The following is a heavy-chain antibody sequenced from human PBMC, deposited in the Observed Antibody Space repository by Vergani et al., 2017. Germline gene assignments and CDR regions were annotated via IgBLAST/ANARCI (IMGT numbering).Heavy chain of an antibody. Sequence: QVQLVESGGGVVQPGRSLRLSCAASGFTFSSYGMHWVRQAPGKGLGWVAVIWYDGSNKYYADSVKGRFTISRDNSKNTLYLQMNSLRAEDTAVYYCAKDRADYAMDYWGQGTLVTVSS. J-gene: IGHJ4*02. D-gene: IGHD4-17*01. CDR1: GFTFSSYG. CDR3: AKDRADYAMDY. V-gene: IGHV3-33*06. CDR2: IWYDGSNK.